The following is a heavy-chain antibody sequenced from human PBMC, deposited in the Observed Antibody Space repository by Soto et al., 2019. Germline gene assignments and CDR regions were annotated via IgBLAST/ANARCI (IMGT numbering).Heavy chain of an antibody. V-gene: IGHV5-51*01. Sequence: PGESLKISCKGSGYSFTSYWIGWVRQMPGKGLEWMGIIYPGDSDTRYSPSFQGQVTISADKSISTAYLQWSSLKASDTAMYYCARPRPLGYCSGGSCFDYRMDVWGQGTTVTVSS. J-gene: IGHJ6*02. D-gene: IGHD2-15*01. CDR1: GYSFTSYW. CDR3: ARPRPLGYCSGGSCFDYRMDV. CDR2: IYPGDSDT.